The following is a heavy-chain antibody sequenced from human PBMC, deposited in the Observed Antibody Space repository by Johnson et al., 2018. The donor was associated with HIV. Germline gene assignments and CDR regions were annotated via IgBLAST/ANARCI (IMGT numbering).Heavy chain of an antibody. CDR1: SSNY. CDR2: IYSGGST. J-gene: IGHJ3*01. Sequence: VQVVESGGGLVQPGGSLRLSCVGSSNYKSWVRQAPGKGLEWVSVIYSGGSTYYADSVKGRFTISRDTSKNMLYLQMNSLRPEDTAVYYCTGGSFTDDAFDVWGLGTMVTVSS. CDR3: TGGSFTDDAFDV. V-gene: IGHV3-66*02. D-gene: IGHD1-26*01.